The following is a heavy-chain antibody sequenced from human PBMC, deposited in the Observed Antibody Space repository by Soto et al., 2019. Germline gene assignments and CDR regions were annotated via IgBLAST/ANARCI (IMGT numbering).Heavy chain of an antibody. J-gene: IGHJ4*02. CDR3: ARGHDFWSGFYTPYFEY. CDR2: VYYNGNT. D-gene: IGHD3-3*01. Sequence: SETLSLTCTVSGDSMSTYFWSWIRQPPGKGLEWMGYVYYNGNTTYNPSLKGRVTISVDTSKLQFSLELTSVTAADTAVYYCARGHDFWSGFYTPYFEYWRQKILVTVSS. V-gene: IGHV4-59*01. CDR1: GDSMSTYF.